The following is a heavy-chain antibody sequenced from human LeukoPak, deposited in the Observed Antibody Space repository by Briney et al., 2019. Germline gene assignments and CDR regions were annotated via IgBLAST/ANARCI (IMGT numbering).Heavy chain of an antibody. CDR1: GFTFSSYS. Sequence: GGSLRLSCAASGFTFSSYSMNWVRQAPGKGLEWVASISSSSSYIYYADSVKGRFTISRDYAKNSLYLQINSLTAEDTAEYYCARDRDSGWYYYWGQGTLVTVSS. J-gene: IGHJ4*02. D-gene: IGHD6-19*01. CDR2: ISSSSSYI. V-gene: IGHV3-21*01. CDR3: ARDRDSGWYYY.